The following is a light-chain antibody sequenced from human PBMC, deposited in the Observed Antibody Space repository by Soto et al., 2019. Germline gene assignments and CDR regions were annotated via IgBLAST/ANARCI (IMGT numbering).Light chain of an antibody. CDR2: DAS. V-gene: IGKV1-5*01. CDR3: QQYNSYWWT. J-gene: IGKJ1*01. Sequence: DIQMTQSPSTLSASVGDRVTITCRASQSISSWLAWYQQKPGKAPKLLIYDASGLESGVPSRFSGSGSGTEFTLTISSLQPDDFATYYCQQYNSYWWTFGQGTKVEIK. CDR1: QSISSW.